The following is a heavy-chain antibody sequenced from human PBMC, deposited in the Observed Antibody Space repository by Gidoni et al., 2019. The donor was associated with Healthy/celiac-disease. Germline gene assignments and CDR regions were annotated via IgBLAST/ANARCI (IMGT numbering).Heavy chain of an antibody. J-gene: IGHJ3*02. V-gene: IGHV3-48*02. Sequence: EVPLLESGGGLVQPGGSLRLSCAASGFTFSTSDMNWVRQAPGKGLEWVSYISSSSSTIYYADSVKGRFTISRDNAKNSLYLQMNSLRDEDTAVYYCARDLSPAVITMIVVVPPGIWGQGTMVTVSS. CDR2: ISSSSSTI. CDR3: ARDLSPAVITMIVVVPPGI. CDR1: GFTFSTSD. D-gene: IGHD3-22*01.